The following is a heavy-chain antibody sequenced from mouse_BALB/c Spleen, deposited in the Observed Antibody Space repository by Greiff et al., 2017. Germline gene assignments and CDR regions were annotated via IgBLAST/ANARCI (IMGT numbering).Heavy chain of an antibody. V-gene: IGHV2-5-1*01. D-gene: IGHD4-1*01. Sequence: VKLVESGPSLVQPSQSLSITCTVSGFSLTSYGVHWVRQSPGKGLEWLGVIWRGGSTDYNAAFMSRLSITKDNSKSQVFFKMNSLQADDTAIYYCAMKLGEGQGFAYWGQGTLVTVSA. CDR3: AMKLGEGQGFAY. CDR2: IWRGGST. CDR1: GFSLTSYG. J-gene: IGHJ3*01.